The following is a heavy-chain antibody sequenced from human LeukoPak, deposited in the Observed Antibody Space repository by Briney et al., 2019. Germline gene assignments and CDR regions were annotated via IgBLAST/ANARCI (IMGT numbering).Heavy chain of an antibody. J-gene: IGHJ4*02. CDR3: AILTLAY. V-gene: IGHV3-23*01. CDR2: ISDNADAT. D-gene: IGHD2-8*02. Sequence: GGSLRPSCTASGFTFSNYAMGWVRKAPGKGLEWVSTISDNADATSSAASVKGRSTISRDNSKTTGYLRLNGLRPEDPAVSYCAILTLAYWGQGTLVSVFS. CDR1: GFTFSNYA.